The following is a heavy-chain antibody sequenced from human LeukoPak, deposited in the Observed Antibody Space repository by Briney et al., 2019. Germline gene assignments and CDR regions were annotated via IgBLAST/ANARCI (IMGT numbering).Heavy chain of an antibody. CDR3: AKDVIGGAHWYNGMDV. V-gene: IGHV3-9*01. CDR2: IRWNSGSI. D-gene: IGHD1-26*01. CDR1: GFTFDDYA. J-gene: IGHJ6*02. Sequence: GRSLRLSCAASGFTFDDYAVHCHRHATGKGLEWVSGIRWNSGSIVYADSVKGRFTLSRDNAKNSLYLQMHSLRAEDTALYYCAKDVIGGAHWYNGMDVWGQGTTVTVSS.